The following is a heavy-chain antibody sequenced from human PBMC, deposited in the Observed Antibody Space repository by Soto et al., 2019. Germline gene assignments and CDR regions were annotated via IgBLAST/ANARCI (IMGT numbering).Heavy chain of an antibody. Sequence: SETLSLTCDVSGASITTYYWSWIRQAPGKGLEWIGNVYQTGSTDYNSSLRSRVTISVDTSKNQFPLKVNSVTAADTAVYYCARRLLGSGWTLDSWGQGALVTFSS. V-gene: IGHV4-59*01. CDR2: VYQTGST. D-gene: IGHD6-19*01. J-gene: IGHJ4*02. CDR1: GASITTYY. CDR3: ARRLLGSGWTLDS.